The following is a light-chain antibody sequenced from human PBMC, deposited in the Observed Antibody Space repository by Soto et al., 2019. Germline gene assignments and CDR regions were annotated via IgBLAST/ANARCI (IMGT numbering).Light chain of an antibody. V-gene: IGKV1-5*01. CDR2: DAS. J-gene: IGKJ1*01. CDR1: QSISSW. CDR3: QQSDSMPWT. Sequence: DIQMTQSPSTLSASVGDRVTITCRASQSISSWLAWYQQKPGKAPKLLIYDASSLESGVPSRFSGSGSGTDFTLTISSLQPEDSATYYCQQSDSMPWTFGQGTKVEIK.